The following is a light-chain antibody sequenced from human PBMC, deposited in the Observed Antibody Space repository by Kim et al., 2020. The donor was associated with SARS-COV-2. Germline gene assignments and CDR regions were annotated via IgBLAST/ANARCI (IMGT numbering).Light chain of an antibody. CDR1: QSINSW. CDR2: DAS. CDR3: HQYNSYSPHT. V-gene: IGKV1-5*01. J-gene: IGKJ2*01. Sequence: DIQMTQSPSTLSASVGDRVTITCRASQSINSWLAWYQQKPGKAPKLLIFDASSLESGVPSRFSGSGSGTEFTLTISSLQPDDFATYYCHQYNSYSPHTFGQGTKLEI.